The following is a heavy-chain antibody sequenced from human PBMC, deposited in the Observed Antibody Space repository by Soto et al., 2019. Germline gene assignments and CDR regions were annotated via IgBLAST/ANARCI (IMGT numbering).Heavy chain of an antibody. Sequence: QVQLVQSGAEVKKPGASVKVSCKASGYTFTNYAMNWVRQAPGQRLEWMGWINAAIGNTKYSQKFQGSVTITRDTSANTAYMELSSLRSEDTAVYYCARRNVYGSGSYSFDYWGQGTLVTVSS. D-gene: IGHD3-10*01. V-gene: IGHV1-3*01. CDR2: INAAIGNT. CDR3: ARRNVYGSGSYSFDY. CDR1: GYTFTNYA. J-gene: IGHJ4*02.